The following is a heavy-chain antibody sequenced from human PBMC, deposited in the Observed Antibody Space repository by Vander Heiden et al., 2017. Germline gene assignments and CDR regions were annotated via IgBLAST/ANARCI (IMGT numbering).Heavy chain of an antibody. J-gene: IGHJ4*02. V-gene: IGHV3-7*03. CDR1: GCTFSSYW. CDR3: VRDAHRGGDFDY. D-gene: IGHD3-16*01. CDR2: IKPDGGEK. Sequence: EVQLVESGGGLVQPGGSLRLPCAASGCTFSSYWMVWVRQAPGKGLEWVANIKPDGGEKYYVDSVMGRFTISRDNAKNSLSLEMNSLRAEDTALYYCVRDAHRGGDFDYWGQGTLVTVSS.